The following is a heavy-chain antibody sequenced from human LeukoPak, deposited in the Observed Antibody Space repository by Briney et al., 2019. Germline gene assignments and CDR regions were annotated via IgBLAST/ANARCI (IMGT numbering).Heavy chain of an antibody. CDR2: IKEDGSKT. CDR1: SFTFSSYW. V-gene: IGHV3-7*01. D-gene: IGHD3-10*02. J-gene: IGHJ6*04. CDR3: AELGITMIGGV. Sequence: PGGSLRLSCAASSFTFSSYWMTWVRQAPGKGLEWVANIKEDGSKTFYVDSVKGRFTISRDNAKNSLYLQMNSLRAEDTAVYYCAELGITMIGGVWGKGTTVTISS.